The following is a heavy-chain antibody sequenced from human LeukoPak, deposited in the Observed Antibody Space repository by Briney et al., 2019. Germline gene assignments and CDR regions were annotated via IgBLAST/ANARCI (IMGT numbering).Heavy chain of an antibody. D-gene: IGHD2-8*01. Sequence: SETLSLTCAVYGGSFSGYYWSWIRQPPGKGLEWIGEINHSGSTNYNPSLKSRVTISVDTSKNQFSLKLSSVTAADTAVYYCARDRESVYPDAFDIWGQGTMVTVSS. V-gene: IGHV4-34*01. CDR1: GGSFSGYY. J-gene: IGHJ3*02. CDR3: ARDRESVYPDAFDI. CDR2: INHSGST.